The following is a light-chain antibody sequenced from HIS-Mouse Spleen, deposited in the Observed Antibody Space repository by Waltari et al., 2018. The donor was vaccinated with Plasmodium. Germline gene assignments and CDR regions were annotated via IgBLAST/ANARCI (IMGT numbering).Light chain of an antibody. CDR3: QQYGSSGT. CDR1: QSVSSSY. Sequence: EIVLTQSPGTLSLSPGERATLSCRASQSVSSSYLAWYQQKPGQAPRRLIYGASSRATGIPDRFSGSGSGTDFTITISRLEPEDFAVYYCQQYGSSGTFGQGTKVEIK. J-gene: IGKJ1*01. V-gene: IGKV3-20*01. CDR2: GAS.